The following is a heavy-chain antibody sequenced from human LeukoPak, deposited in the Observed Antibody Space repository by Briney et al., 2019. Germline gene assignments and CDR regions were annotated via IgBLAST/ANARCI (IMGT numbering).Heavy chain of an antibody. CDR3: ARERRDGYITTGPFDY. CDR1: GDSVSSNSAA. Sequence: SQTLSLTCAISGDSVSSNSAAWNWIRQSPSRGLEWLGRTYYRSKWYNDYAVSVKSRITINPDTSKNQFSLQLNSVTPEDTAVYYCARERRDGYITTGPFDYWGQGTLVTVSP. J-gene: IGHJ4*02. D-gene: IGHD5-24*01. CDR2: TYYRSKWYN. V-gene: IGHV6-1*01.